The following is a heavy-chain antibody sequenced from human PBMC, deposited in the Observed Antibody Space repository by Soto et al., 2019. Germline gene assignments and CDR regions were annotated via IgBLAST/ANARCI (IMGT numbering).Heavy chain of an antibody. CDR3: ARARIAVAPIDY. CDR2: VYYTGST. V-gene: IGHV4-59*01. CDR1: GGSISTYF. J-gene: IGHJ4*02. D-gene: IGHD6-19*01. Sequence: QVQLQESGPGLVKPSETLSLTCTVSGGSISTYFWSWIRQPPGRGLEWIGYVYYTGSTNYNPSLTSRVTMSVDTSKNQSSPQLTSVTAAETAIYYCARARIAVAPIDYWGQGTLVTVSS.